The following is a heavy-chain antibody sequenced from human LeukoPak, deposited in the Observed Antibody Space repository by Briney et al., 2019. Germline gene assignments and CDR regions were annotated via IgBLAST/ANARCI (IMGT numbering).Heavy chain of an antibody. V-gene: IGHV1-18*01. D-gene: IGHD3-10*01. CDR3: AVWDITMAWFDP. J-gene: IGHJ5*02. CDR1: GYTFTSYG. Sequence: ASVKVSCKAFGYTFTSYGISWVRQAPGQGLEWMGWISAYNGNTNYAQKLQGRVTMTTDTSTSTAYMELRSLRSDDTAVYYCAVWDITMAWFDPWGQGTLVTVSS. CDR2: ISAYNGNT.